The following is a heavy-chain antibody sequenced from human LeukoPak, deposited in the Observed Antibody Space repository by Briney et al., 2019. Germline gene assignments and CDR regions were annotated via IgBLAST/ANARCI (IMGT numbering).Heavy chain of an antibody. D-gene: IGHD3-22*01. Sequence: GGSLRLSCAASGFTFGTYAMSWVRQAPGRGLEWVSSISPSGDSTYYADSVKGRFTISRDSSKNTLYLQMNSLRAEDTAVYYCAKDPYYYDSSGHDYWGQGTLVTVSS. CDR3: AKDPYYYDSSGHDY. V-gene: IGHV3-23*01. CDR2: ISPSGDST. J-gene: IGHJ4*02. CDR1: GFTFGTYA.